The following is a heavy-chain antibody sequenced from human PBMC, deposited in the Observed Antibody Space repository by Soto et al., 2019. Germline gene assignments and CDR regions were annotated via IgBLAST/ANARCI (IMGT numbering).Heavy chain of an antibody. V-gene: IGHV1-18*01. J-gene: IGHJ3*02. Sequence: QVQLVQSGAEVKKPGASVKVSCKASGYTFTSYGISWVRQAPGQGLEWMGWISAYNGNTNYAQKLQGRVTMTTDTSTSTAYMELRSLRSDDTAVYDCAGGWEGTTVTTSLDDAFDIWGQGTMVTVSS. CDR1: GYTFTSYG. CDR3: AGGWEGTTVTTSLDDAFDI. D-gene: IGHD4-17*01. CDR2: ISAYNGNT.